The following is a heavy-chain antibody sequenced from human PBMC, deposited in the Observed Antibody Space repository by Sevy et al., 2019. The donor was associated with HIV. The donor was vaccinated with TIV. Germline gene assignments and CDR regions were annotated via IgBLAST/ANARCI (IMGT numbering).Heavy chain of an antibody. CDR3: AKVGYCSSTSCYSIYYGMDV. CDR2: ITGSGGST. J-gene: IGHJ6*02. D-gene: IGHD2-2*02. CDR1: GFTFSRNA. Sequence: GGSLRLSCAASGFTFSRNAMSWVRQAPGKGLEWASGITGSGGSTYYAVSVKVRFTISRDNSKNTLYLQMNSLRVEDTAVYYCAKVGYCSSTSCYSIYYGMDVWGQVTTVTVSS. V-gene: IGHV3-23*01.